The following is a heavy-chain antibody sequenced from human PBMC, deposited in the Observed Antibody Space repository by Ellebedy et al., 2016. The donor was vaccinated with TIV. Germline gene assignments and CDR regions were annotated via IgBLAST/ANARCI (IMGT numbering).Heavy chain of an antibody. CDR3: ARGNGGHPHFDY. J-gene: IGHJ4*02. CDR1: GFSFRTYG. D-gene: IGHD2-8*01. CDR2: ISYDRSQK. V-gene: IGHV3-30*03. Sequence: GGSLRLXXAASGFSFRTYGMHWVRQAPGKGLEWVAVISYDRSQKFYVDSVKGRFTISRDNSKNTLYLQMNSLRAEDTAVYYCARGNGGHPHFDYWGQGTLVTASS.